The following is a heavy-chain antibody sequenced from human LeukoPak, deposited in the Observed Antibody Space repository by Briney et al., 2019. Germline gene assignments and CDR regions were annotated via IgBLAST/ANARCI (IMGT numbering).Heavy chain of an antibody. D-gene: IGHD6-13*01. V-gene: IGHV4-39*07. Sequence: PSETLSLTCTVSGGSISSSSYYWGWIRQPPGKGLEWIGSIYYSGSTYYNPSLKSRVTISVDTSKNQFSLKLSSVTAADTAVYYCARVPLLSSPNKVDAFDIWGQGTMVTVSS. CDR1: GGSISSSSYY. CDR2: IYYSGST. J-gene: IGHJ3*02. CDR3: ARVPLLSSPNKVDAFDI.